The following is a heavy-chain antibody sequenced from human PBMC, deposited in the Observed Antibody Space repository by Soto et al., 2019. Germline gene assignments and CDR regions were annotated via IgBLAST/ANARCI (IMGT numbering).Heavy chain of an antibody. J-gene: IGHJ3*02. CDR2: IRSNGGST. CDR1: GFTFSSYA. V-gene: IGHV3-64D*09. CDR3: VKTYSSGWYNDDAFDI. D-gene: IGHD6-19*01. Sequence: GGSLRLSCSASGFTFSSYAMHWVRQAPGKGLEYVSAIRSNGGSTYYADSVKGRFTISRDNSKNTLYLQMSSLRAEDTAVYYCVKTYSSGWYNDDAFDIWGQGTMVTVSS.